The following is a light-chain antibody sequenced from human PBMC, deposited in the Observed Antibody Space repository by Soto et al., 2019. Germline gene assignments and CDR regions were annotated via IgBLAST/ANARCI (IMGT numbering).Light chain of an antibody. Sequence: EIVMTQSPATLSVSPWERATLSCRASQSVSSNLAWYQQKPGQAPRLLIYGASTRATGIPARFSGSGSGTEFTLTISSLQSEDFAVYYCQQYSSWPPFTFGQGTRLEIK. CDR2: GAS. CDR3: QQYSSWPPFT. CDR1: QSVSSN. J-gene: IGKJ5*01. V-gene: IGKV3-15*01.